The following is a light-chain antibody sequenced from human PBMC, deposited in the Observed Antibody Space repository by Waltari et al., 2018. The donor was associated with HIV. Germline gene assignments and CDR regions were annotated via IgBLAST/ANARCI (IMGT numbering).Light chain of an antibody. CDR1: SSDVGGYKY. CDR2: DVS. V-gene: IGLV2-11*01. CDR3: CSYAGSYSYV. J-gene: IGLJ1*01. Sequence: QSALTQPRSVSGSPGQSVTISCSGSSSDVGGYKYVSWYEQHPGTAPKLMIYDVSKRPSGVPDRFSGSKSGNTASLTISGLQAEDEADYYCCSYAGSYSYVFGTGTKVTVL.